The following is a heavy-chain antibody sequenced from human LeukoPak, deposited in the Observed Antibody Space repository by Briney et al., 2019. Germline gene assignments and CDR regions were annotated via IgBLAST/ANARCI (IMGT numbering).Heavy chain of an antibody. D-gene: IGHD3-9*01. CDR1: GYSFTSHW. CDR3: ARQSYYDILTGYGAPFDY. CDR2: IYPGDSDT. V-gene: IGHV5-51*01. Sequence: GESLKISCKGSGYSFTSHWIGWVRQMPGKGLEWMGIIYPGDSDTRYSPSFQGQVTISADKSISTAYLQWSSLKASDTAMYYCARQSYYDILTGYGAPFDYWGQGTLVTVSS. J-gene: IGHJ4*02.